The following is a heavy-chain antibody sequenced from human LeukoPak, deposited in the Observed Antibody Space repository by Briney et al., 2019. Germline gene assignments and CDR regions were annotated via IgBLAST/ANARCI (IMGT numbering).Heavy chain of an antibody. V-gene: IGHV1-8*01. J-gene: IGHJ4*02. CDR1: GYTFTSYD. Sequence: GASVKVSCKASGYTFTSYDINWVRQATGQGLEWMGWMNPNSGNTGYAQKFQGRVTITADKSTSTAYMELSSLRSEDTAVYYCAREGGSYWPFDYWGQGTLVTVSS. CDR2: MNPNSGNT. CDR3: AREGGSYWPFDY. D-gene: IGHD1-26*01.